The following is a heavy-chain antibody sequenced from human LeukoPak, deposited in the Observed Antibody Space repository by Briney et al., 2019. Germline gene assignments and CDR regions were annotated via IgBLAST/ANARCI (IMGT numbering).Heavy chain of an antibody. CDR3: ASGRPLGFDY. CDR2: IYYSGTT. Sequence: SETLSLTCTVSGDSISSYYWTWIRQPPGKGLEWIGYIYYSGTTNYNPSLTSRVTISVDTSKNQFSLKLSSVTAADTAVYYCASGRPLGFDYWGQGTLVTVSS. V-gene: IGHV4-59*01. D-gene: IGHD1-26*01. CDR1: GDSISSYY. J-gene: IGHJ4*02.